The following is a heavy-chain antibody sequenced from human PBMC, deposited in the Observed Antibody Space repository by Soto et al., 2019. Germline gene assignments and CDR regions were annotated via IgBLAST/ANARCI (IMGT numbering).Heavy chain of an antibody. Sequence: QVQLVESGGGVVQPGRSLRLSCAASGFSFSISPMHWVRQAPGKGPEWVALISYDGTNKFYADSVKGRFTISRDNSKSTLYLQEDSLRPEDATVYYCARDPKTSGGQHWAFNYLDSWGQGTLVTVSS. CDR3: ARDPKTSGGQHWAFNYLDS. CDR1: GFSFSISP. CDR2: ISYDGTNK. V-gene: IGHV3-30-3*01. D-gene: IGHD7-27*01. J-gene: IGHJ4*02.